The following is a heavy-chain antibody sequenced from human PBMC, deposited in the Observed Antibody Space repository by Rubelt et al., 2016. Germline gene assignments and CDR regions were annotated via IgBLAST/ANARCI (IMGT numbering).Heavy chain of an antibody. CDR1: SYA. CDR3: ARDLLDLMGAMEWLLPGNFDY. D-gene: IGHD3-3*01. J-gene: IGHJ4*02. Sequence: SYAMHWVRQAPGQRLEWMGWINAGNGNTKYSQKFQGRVTITRDTSASTAYMELSSLRSEDTAVYYCARDLLDLMGAMEWLLPGNFDYWGQGTLVTVSS. V-gene: IGHV1-3*01. CDR2: INAGNGNT.